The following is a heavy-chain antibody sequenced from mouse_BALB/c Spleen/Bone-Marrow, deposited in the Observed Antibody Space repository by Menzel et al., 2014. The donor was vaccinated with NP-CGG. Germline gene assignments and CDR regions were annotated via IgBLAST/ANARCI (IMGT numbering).Heavy chain of an antibody. D-gene: IGHD2-2*01. CDR3: ARGGYGYDGTFAY. Sequence: QVQLQQSGPGLVAPSQSLSITCTVSGFSLTSYGVHWIRQPPGKGLEWLGVIWAGGSANYKSALMSRLSISKDNSKSQVFLKMNSLQTDDTAMYYSARGGYGYDGTFAYWGQGTLVTVSA. V-gene: IGHV2-9*02. CDR2: IWAGGSA. J-gene: IGHJ3*01. CDR1: GFSLTSYG.